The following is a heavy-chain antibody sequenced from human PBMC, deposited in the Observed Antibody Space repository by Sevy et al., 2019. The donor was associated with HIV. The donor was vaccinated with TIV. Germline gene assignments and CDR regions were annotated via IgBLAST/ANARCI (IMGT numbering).Heavy chain of an antibody. V-gene: IGHV3-7*01. Sequence: GESLKISCETSGFIFTDYWMSWVRQIPGKGLEWVATIKQDQSEKYYVDSVKGRFAISRDRAKKSVSLQMNGLRAEDTALYFCAREVGGFNWRPYYFDSWGQGTLVTVSS. D-gene: IGHD3-3*01. J-gene: IGHJ4*02. CDR3: AREVGGFNWRPYYFDS. CDR1: GFIFTDYW. CDR2: IKQDQSEK.